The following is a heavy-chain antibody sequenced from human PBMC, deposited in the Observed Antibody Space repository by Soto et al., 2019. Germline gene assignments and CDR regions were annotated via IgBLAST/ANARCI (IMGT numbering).Heavy chain of an antibody. CDR1: GGSFSVYY. CDR3: ARDKITGLFDY. V-gene: IGHV4-34*01. Sequence: PSDTLSLTCAVYGGSFSVYYWTWIRQPPGTGLEWIGEINHSGSTNYNPSLKSRVTISVDTSKNQFSLKLTSVTAADTAVYYCARDKITGLFDYWGQGTLVTVS. J-gene: IGHJ4*02. D-gene: IGHD2-8*02. CDR2: INHSGST.